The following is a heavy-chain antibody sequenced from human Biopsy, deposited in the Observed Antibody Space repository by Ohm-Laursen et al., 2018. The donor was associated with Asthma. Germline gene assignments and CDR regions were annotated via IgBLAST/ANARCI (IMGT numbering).Heavy chain of an antibody. CDR2: ISFDGSNK. CDR1: GFTFSNYG. D-gene: IGHD1-26*01. V-gene: IGHV3-30*18. CDR3: AKDVFPGWELRRGPDY. J-gene: IGHJ4*02. Sequence: SLRLSCSPASGFTFSNYGMHWVRQAPGTGLDWVAVISFDGSNKNYTDSVEGRFNISRDNSRNTLHLQMNSLRAEDTAVYYCAKDVFPGWELRRGPDYWGQGTLVTVSS.